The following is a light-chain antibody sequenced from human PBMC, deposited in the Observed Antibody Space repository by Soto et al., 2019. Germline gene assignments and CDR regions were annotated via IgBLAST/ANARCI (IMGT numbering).Light chain of an antibody. J-gene: IGLJ3*02. V-gene: IGLV2-14*03. CDR3: SAYASSITLV. Sequence: QSVLTQPASVSGSPGQSITISCTGTSSDVGGYNYVSWYQQHPGNAPKLMIYDVSNRTSGVSNRFSGSKSGNTASLTISGLQAEDEADYYCSAYASSITLVFGGGTKLTVL. CDR1: SSDVGGYNY. CDR2: DVS.